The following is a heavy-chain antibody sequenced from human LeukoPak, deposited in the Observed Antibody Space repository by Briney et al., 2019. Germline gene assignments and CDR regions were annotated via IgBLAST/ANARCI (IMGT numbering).Heavy chain of an antibody. D-gene: IGHD3-3*01. CDR2: IYTSGST. CDR1: GGSISSGSYY. J-gene: IGHJ1*01. CDR3: ARGSYDFASNFQH. V-gene: IGHV4-61*02. Sequence: SETLSLTCTVSGGSISSGSYYWSWIRQPAGKGLEWIGRIYTSGSTNYNPSLKSRVTISVDTSKNQFSLKLSSVTAADTAVYYCARGSYDFASNFQHWGQGTLVTVSS.